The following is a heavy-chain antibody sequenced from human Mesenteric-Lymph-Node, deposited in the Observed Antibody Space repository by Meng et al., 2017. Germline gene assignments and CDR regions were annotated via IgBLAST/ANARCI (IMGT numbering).Heavy chain of an antibody. CDR1: GFAFNNYP. CDR3: AKKVGDYQLLDY. Sequence: ETLSLTCAASGFAFNNYPMSWVRQAPGKGLEWVSTISTGGGSTYYAGPVKGRFTISRDNSKNTLSLQMNNLRAEDTAVYYCAKKVGDYQLLDYWGQGTLVTVSS. J-gene: IGHJ4*02. D-gene: IGHD4-17*01. CDR2: ISTGGGST. V-gene: IGHV3-23*01.